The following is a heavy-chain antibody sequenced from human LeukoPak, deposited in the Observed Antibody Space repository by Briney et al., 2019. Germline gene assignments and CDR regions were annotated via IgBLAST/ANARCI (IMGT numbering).Heavy chain of an antibody. Sequence: ASVKVSCKASGYTFTGYYMHWVRQAPGKGLEWMGGFDPEDGETIYAQKFQGRVTMTEDTSTDTAYMELSSLRSEDTAVYYCATGDGFEGAFDIWGQGTMVTVSS. CDR2: FDPEDGET. CDR1: GYTFTGYY. CDR3: ATGDGFEGAFDI. V-gene: IGHV1-24*01. J-gene: IGHJ3*02. D-gene: IGHD5-24*01.